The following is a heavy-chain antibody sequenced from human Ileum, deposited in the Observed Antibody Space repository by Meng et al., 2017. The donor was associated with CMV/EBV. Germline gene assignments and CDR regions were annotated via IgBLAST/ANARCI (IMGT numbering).Heavy chain of an antibody. CDR2: ISPGGSTV. CDR1: FTLSDYY. V-gene: IGHV3-11*01. J-gene: IGHJ6*02. D-gene: IGHD3-16*01. Sequence: FTLSDYYMSWIRQVPGKGLEGFSYISPGGSTVHDADSVKGRFTISRDNAQNSVYLQMNSLRAEDTAVYYCARDTGGSPSYYYSGMDVWGQGTTVTVSS. CDR3: ARDTGGSPSYYYSGMDV.